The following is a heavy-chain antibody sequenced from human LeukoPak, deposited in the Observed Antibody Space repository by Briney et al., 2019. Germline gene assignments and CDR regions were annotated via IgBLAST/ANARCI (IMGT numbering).Heavy chain of an antibody. CDR3: AKSRPAEMIKGGYYYEFDY. Sequence: HPGGSLRLSCAASGFTFSSYAMSWVRQAPGKGLEWVSAISGSGGSTYYADSVKGRFTISRDNSKNTLYLQMNSLRAEDTAVYYCAKSRPAEMIKGGYYYEFDYWGQGTLVTVSS. J-gene: IGHJ4*02. CDR2: ISGSGGST. CDR1: GFTFSSYA. V-gene: IGHV3-23*01. D-gene: IGHD3-22*01.